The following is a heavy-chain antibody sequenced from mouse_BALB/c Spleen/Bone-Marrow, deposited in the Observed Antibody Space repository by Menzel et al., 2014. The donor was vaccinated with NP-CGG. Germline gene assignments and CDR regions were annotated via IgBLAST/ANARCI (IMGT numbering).Heavy chain of an antibody. V-gene: IGHV1-61*01. D-gene: IGHD2-4*01. CDR3: AREGWDYGGFDY. CDR2: IHPSDSET. Sequence: QVQLKQSGAELVRPGASVNLSCKASGYSFTSYWMNWVKQRPGRGLEWIGMIHPSDSETRLNQKFKEKATLTVDKSSSTAYMQLRSPTSEDSAVYYCAREGWDYGGFDYWGQGTTLTVSS. J-gene: IGHJ2*01. CDR1: GYSFTSYW.